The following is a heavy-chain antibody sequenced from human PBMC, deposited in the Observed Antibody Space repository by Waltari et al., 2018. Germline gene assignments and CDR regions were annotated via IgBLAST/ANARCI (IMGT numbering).Heavy chain of an antibody. CDR3: AKSIVGATRPTDY. CDR2: VSGRGGST. V-gene: IGHV3-23*01. J-gene: IGHJ4*02. D-gene: IGHD1-26*01. CDR1: GFTFSSYA. Sequence: EVQLLESGGGLVQPGGSLRLSCAASGFTFSSYAMSWVRQAPGKGLEWLSAVSGRGGSTYYADSVKGRFTISRDNSKNTLYLQMNSLRAEDTAVYYCAKSIVGATRPTDYWGQGTLVTVSS.